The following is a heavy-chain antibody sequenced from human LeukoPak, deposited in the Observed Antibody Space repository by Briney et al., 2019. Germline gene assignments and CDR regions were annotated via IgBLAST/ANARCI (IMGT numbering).Heavy chain of an antibody. J-gene: IGHJ6*03. V-gene: IGHV4-34*01. CDR3: ARGVVSGSYGYYYYMDV. Sequence: SETLSLTCGVYGGCFSGYYWRWIRQPPGKGLEWIGEINHSGSTNYNPSLKSRVTISVDTSKNQFSLKLSSVTAADTAVYYCARGVVSGSYGYYYYMDVLGKGTLSPSP. D-gene: IGHD1-26*01. CDR1: GGCFSGYY. CDR2: INHSGST.